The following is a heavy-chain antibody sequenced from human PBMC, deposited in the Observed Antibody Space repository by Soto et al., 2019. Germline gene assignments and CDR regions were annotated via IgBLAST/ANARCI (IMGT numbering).Heavy chain of an antibody. V-gene: IGHV1-18*01. D-gene: IGHD3-3*01. CDR1: GYSFTSYG. CDR3: AREGLRSGPLYGMDV. J-gene: IGHJ6*02. Sequence: XSVKVTCNASGYSFTSYGISWVRQAPGQGLEWMGWISAYNGNTNYAQKLQCRVTMTTDTSTSTAYMELRSLRSDDTAVYYCAREGLRSGPLYGMDVWGQGTTVTVSS. CDR2: ISAYNGNT.